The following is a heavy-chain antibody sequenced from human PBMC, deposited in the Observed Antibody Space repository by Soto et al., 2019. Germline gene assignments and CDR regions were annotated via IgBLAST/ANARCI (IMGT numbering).Heavy chain of an antibody. CDR2: INANSGGT. J-gene: IGHJ5*02. D-gene: IGHD3-3*01. CDR1: GYTFTGYY. Sequence: ASVKVTCMASGYTFTGYYMHWVRQAPGQGLERRGWINANSGGTNYVQKFQGWVTMARDTSISTAYMELSRLRSDDTAVYYCARGDYDSWSGYYWAPWFAPWGQGTLVPVSS. CDR3: ARGDYDSWSGYYWAPWFAP. V-gene: IGHV1-2*04.